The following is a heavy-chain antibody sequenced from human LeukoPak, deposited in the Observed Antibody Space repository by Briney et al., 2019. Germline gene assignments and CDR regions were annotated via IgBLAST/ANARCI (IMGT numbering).Heavy chain of an antibody. CDR3: ARDPYSGSYWFDP. D-gene: IGHD1-26*01. V-gene: IGHV4-34*01. Sequence: PSETLSLTCAVYGGSFSGYYWNWIRQPPGKGLEWIGEINHSGSTNYNPSLKSRVTISVDTSKNQFSLKLSSVTAADTAVYYCARDPYSGSYWFDPWGQGTLVTVSS. CDR1: GGSFSGYY. CDR2: INHSGST. J-gene: IGHJ5*02.